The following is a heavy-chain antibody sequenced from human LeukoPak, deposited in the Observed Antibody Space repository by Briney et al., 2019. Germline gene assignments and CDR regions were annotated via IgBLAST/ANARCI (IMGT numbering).Heavy chain of an antibody. J-gene: IGHJ4*02. Sequence: ASVTVSCKASGYTFTSYYMHWVRQAPGQGLEWMGIINPSGGSTSYAQKFQGRVTITADESTSTAYMELSSLRSEDTAVYYCARSKSGWYYVYFDYWGQGTLVTVSS. CDR2: INPSGGST. V-gene: IGHV1-46*01. CDR1: GYTFTSYY. D-gene: IGHD6-19*01. CDR3: ARSKSGWYYVYFDY.